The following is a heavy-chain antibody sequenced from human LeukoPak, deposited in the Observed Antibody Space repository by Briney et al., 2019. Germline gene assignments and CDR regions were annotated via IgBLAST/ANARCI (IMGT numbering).Heavy chain of an antibody. V-gene: IGHV3-23*01. CDR1: GFTFSSYA. D-gene: IGHD2-15*01. Sequence: GGSLRLSCAASGFTFSSYAMSWVRQAPGKGLEWVSAISGSGGSTYYADSVKGRFTISRDNSKNTLYLQMNSLRAEDTAVYYCAKVVSDIVVVVAATPVNYYFDYWGQGTLVTASS. CDR2: ISGSGGST. CDR3: AKVVSDIVVVVAATPVNYYFDY. J-gene: IGHJ4*02.